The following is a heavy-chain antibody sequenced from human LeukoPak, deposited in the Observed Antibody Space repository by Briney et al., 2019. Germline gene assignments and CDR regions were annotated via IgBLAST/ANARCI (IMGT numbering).Heavy chain of an antibody. J-gene: IGHJ5*02. Sequence: SETLSLTCTVSGGSISSYYWSWIRQPAGKGLEWIGRIYTSGSTNYNPSLKSRVTMSVDTSKNQFSLKLSSVTAADTAVYYCARKIGNSTPFNWFDPWGQGTLVTVSS. V-gene: IGHV4-4*07. CDR2: IYTSGST. CDR3: ARKIGNSTPFNWFDP. CDR1: GGSISSYY. D-gene: IGHD1-26*01.